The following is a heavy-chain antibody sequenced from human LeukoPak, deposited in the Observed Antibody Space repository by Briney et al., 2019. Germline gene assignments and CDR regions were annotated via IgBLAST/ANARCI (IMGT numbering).Heavy chain of an antibody. D-gene: IGHD2-2*01. V-gene: IGHV3-30-3*01. CDR3: ARRRMVVVPAGLDY. CDR2: ISYDGSNK. CDR1: GFTFSSYA. Sequence: PGGSLRLSCAASGFTFSSYAMHWVRQAPGKGLEWVAVISYDGSNKYYADSVKGRFTISRDNSKNTLYLQMNSLRAEDTAVYYCARRRMVVVPAGLDYWGQGTLVTVSS. J-gene: IGHJ4*02.